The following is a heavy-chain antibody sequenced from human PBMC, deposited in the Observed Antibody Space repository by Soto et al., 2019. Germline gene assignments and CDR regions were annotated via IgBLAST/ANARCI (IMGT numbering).Heavy chain of an antibody. Sequence: KIIGKSLKISCEGAGDIFSSHGLGWVRQMPGKGLEWMGIIDPVDSNARYSPSFQGQVTISVDKSISTAYLQWSSLKASDTAIYYCASRSSGSSSFDCWGQGSQVTVSS. CDR1: GDIFSSHG. CDR2: IDPVDSNA. V-gene: IGHV5-51*01. J-gene: IGHJ4*02. CDR3: ASRSSGSSSFDC. D-gene: IGHD3-22*01.